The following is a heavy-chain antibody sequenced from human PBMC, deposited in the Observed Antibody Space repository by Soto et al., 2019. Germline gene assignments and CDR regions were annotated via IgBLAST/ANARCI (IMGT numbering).Heavy chain of an antibody. J-gene: IGHJ4*02. CDR3: ATTAVAGTFDY. Sequence: GGSLRLSCAASGFTVSSNYMSWVRQAPGKGLQWVSVIYSVGSTYYADSVKGRFTISRHNSKNTLYLQMNSLRAEDTAVYYCATTAVAGTFDYWGQGTLVTVSS. CDR2: IYSVGST. V-gene: IGHV3-53*04. D-gene: IGHD6-19*01. CDR1: GFTVSSNY.